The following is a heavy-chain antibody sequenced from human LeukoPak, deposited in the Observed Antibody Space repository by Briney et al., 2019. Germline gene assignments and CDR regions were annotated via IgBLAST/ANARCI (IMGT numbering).Heavy chain of an antibody. D-gene: IGHD5-18*01. V-gene: IGHV4-38-2*01. CDR2: IFPSGST. CDR3: ARVGYNYGYVDY. Sequence: SETLSLTCAVSVYSISSGYCWGWIRQPPGTGLEWIGRIFPSGSTYFNPSLQSRVTISVDTSNNQFSLKLSSVTAADTAVYYCARVGYNYGYVDYWGQGTLVTVSS. J-gene: IGHJ4*02. CDR1: VYSISSGYC.